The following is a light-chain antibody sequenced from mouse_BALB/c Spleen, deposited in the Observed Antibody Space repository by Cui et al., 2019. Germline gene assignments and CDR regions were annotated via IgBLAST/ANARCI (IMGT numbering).Light chain of an antibody. CDR1: QNINVW. V-gene: IGKV10-94*01. Sequence: DIQMNQSPSSLSASLGDTLTITCHASQNINVWLSWYQQKPGNIPKLLIYKASNLHTGVPSRFSGSGSGTGFTLTISSLQPEDIATYYCQQGQSYPYTFGGGTKLEIK. CDR3: QQGQSYPYT. J-gene: IGKJ2*01. CDR2: KAS.